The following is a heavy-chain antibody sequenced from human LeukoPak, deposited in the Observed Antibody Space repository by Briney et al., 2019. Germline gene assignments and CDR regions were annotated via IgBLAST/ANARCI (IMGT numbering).Heavy chain of an antibody. CDR3: AKGGSGWYGLWLDY. CDR1: GFTFSSYA. V-gene: IGHV3-23*01. Sequence: GGSLRLSCAASGFTFSSYAMSWVRQAPGKGLEWVSAISGSGGSTYYADSVKGRFTISRDNSKNTLYLQMNSLRAEDTAVYYCAKGGSGWYGLWLDYWGQGTLVTVSS. D-gene: IGHD6-19*01. CDR2: ISGSGGST. J-gene: IGHJ4*02.